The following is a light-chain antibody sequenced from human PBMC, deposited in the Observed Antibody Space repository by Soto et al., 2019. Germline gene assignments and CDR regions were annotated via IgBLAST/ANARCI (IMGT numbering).Light chain of an antibody. J-gene: IGKJ2*01. V-gene: IGKV1-5*01. Sequence: DIQMTQSPSTLSASAGDRVTITCRASQSISSWSAWYQQKPGKAPKLLIYDASSLESGVPSRFSGSGSGTEFTLSISSLQPDDFATYYSQQYNSYSPTFGQGTMLEIK. CDR2: DAS. CDR1: QSISSW. CDR3: QQYNSYSPT.